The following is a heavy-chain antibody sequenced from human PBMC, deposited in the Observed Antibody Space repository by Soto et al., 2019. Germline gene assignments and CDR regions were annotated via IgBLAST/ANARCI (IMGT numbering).Heavy chain of an antibody. D-gene: IGHD2-21*02. CDR3: AREDDGGDRDYYGLDV. V-gene: IGHV4-30-4*01. J-gene: IGHJ6*02. CDR2: IHYSVSM. CDR1: GVSMSIEHYH. Sequence: QVQLQESGPGLVRPSETLSLTCNVSGVSMSIEHYHWTWIRQSPGKGLEWIGYIHYSVSMLHNPSHQSRLTMSVDTSKNLFSLKLSSVTAADTAVYFCAREDDGGDRDYYGLDVWGQGTTVTVSS.